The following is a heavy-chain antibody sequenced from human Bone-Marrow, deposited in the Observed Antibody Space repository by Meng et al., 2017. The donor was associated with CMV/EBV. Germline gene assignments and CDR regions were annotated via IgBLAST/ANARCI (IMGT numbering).Heavy chain of an antibody. CDR3: ATSPSMVRGVTQY. D-gene: IGHD3-10*01. V-gene: IGHV3-21*01. CDR1: GFTFSSYV. Sequence: GESLKISCVASGFTFSSYVMNWVRQAPGKGLEWVSCISIGSTYVHFADSVKGRFTISRDNAKNSLYLQMNNLRAEDTAVYYCATSPSMVRGVTQYWGLGTLVTVSS. CDR2: ISIGSTYV. J-gene: IGHJ4*01.